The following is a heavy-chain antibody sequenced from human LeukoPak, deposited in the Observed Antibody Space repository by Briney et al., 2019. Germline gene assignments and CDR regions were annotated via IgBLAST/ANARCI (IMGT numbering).Heavy chain of an antibody. Sequence: ASVKVSCKASGYTFTDYYMHWVRQAPGQGLEWMGWISAYNGNTNYAQKLQGRVTMTTDTSTSTAYMELRSLRSDDTAVYYCARDFLGYCSSTSCYGGDYWGQGTLVTVSS. D-gene: IGHD2-2*01. CDR1: GYTFTDYY. CDR3: ARDFLGYCSSTSCYGGDY. J-gene: IGHJ4*02. CDR2: ISAYNGNT. V-gene: IGHV1-18*04.